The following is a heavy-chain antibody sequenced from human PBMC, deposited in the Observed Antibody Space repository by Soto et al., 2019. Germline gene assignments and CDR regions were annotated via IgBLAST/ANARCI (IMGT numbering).Heavy chain of an antibody. Sequence: QVQLVESGGGVVQPGTSLRLSCVGSGFTFRSFVIHWVRQAPGKGLEWVALTSYDGSNTYYGDSVKGRFTISRDNSKSTVNLQMDSLRVEDTALYYCARWGTTGGLDFWGQGTVVSVSS. CDR1: GFTFRSFV. CDR2: TSYDGSNT. J-gene: IGHJ4*02. CDR3: ARWGTTGGLDF. D-gene: IGHD3-16*01. V-gene: IGHV3-30*03.